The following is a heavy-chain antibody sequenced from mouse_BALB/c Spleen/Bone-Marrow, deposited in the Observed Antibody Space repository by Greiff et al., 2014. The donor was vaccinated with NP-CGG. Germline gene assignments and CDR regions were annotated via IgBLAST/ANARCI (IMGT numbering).Heavy chain of an antibody. CDR2: IDPANGYS. CDR1: GFNIKDTY. D-gene: IGHD1-2*01. J-gene: IGHJ1*01. Sequence: EVMLVESGAELVKPGASVKLSCTASGFNIKDTYMHWVKQRPEQGLEWIGRIDPANGYSIYDPKFQGKATITADTTSNTAHLQLSSLTSEDTAVYYCALITRATFSYWYFDVWGAGTTVTVSS. CDR3: ALITRATFSYWYFDV. V-gene: IGHV14-3*02.